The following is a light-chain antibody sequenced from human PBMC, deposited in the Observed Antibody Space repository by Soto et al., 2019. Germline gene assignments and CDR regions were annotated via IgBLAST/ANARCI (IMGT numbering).Light chain of an antibody. CDR2: AAS. Sequence: IQMTQSPSTLSASVGEKIIITCRASRDVGSDVSWYQQKPGQAPKLLIYAASNLYTGVPSRFSGSRSGTEFNLTISSLQPEDFASYYCLQDYCDSWTFGQGTNADMK. CDR1: RDVGSD. J-gene: IGKJ1*01. V-gene: IGKV1-6*01. CDR3: LQDYCDSWT.